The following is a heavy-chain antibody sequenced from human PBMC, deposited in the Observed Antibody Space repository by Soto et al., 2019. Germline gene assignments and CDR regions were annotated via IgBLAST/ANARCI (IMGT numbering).Heavy chain of an antibody. CDR1: GYTFTSYD. Sequence: ASVKVSCKASGYTFTSYDINWVRQATGQGLEWMGWMNPNSGNTGYAQKFQGRVTMTRNTSISTAYMELSSLRSEDTAVYYCAAINRHQQSVAGNFVIDYWGQGTLVTVSS. J-gene: IGHJ4*02. CDR3: AAINRHQQSVAGNFVIDY. CDR2: MNPNSGNT. V-gene: IGHV1-8*01. D-gene: IGHD6-19*01.